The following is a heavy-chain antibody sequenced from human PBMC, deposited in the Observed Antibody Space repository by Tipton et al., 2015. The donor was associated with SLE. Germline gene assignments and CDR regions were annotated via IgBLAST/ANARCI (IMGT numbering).Heavy chain of an antibody. CDR2: INHRGST. J-gene: IGHJ4*02. Sequence: TLSLTCAVYGGSISSSNSYYWAWIRQPPGKGVEWIGEINHRGSTNYNPSLKSRVTISVDTSMNQFSLNLSSVIAADSAVYYCARGESSRWYRYWGQGTQVTVSS. V-gene: IGHV4-34*01. CDR1: GGSISSSNSYY. CDR3: ARGESSRWYRY. D-gene: IGHD6-13*01.